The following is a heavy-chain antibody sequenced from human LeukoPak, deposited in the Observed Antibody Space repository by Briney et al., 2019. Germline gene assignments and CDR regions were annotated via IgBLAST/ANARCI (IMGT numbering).Heavy chain of an antibody. CDR3: ARLSGAYYYHYYMDV. CDR2: IYPGDSDT. J-gene: IGHJ6*03. D-gene: IGHD3-10*01. V-gene: IGHV5-51*01. Sequence: GESLKISCQGSGYSFANYWIGWVRQMPGKGLEWMGIIYPGDSDTRYSPSIQGQVTISADKSISTAYLQWSSLKASDTAMYCCARLSGAYYYHYYMDVWGKGTTVTVS. CDR1: GYSFANYW.